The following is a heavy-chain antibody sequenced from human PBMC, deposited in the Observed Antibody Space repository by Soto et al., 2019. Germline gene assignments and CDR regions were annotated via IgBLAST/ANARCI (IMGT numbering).Heavy chain of an antibody. CDR2: INPNSGGT. J-gene: IGHJ4*02. Sequence: GASVKVSCKASGYTFTGYYMHWVRQAPGQGLEWMGWINPNSGGTNYAQKFQGRVTMTRDTSISTAYMEPSRLRSDDTAVYYCARGRIGYCSGGSCYFLYWGQGTLVTVSS. CDR3: ARGRIGYCSGGSCYFLY. CDR1: GYTFTGYY. V-gene: IGHV1-2*02. D-gene: IGHD2-15*01.